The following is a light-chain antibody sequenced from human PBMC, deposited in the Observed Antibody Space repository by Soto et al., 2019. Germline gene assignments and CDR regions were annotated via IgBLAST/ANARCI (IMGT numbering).Light chain of an antibody. V-gene: IGKV3-15*01. CDR3: QQDNDLPLT. Sequence: EIVMTQSPATLSVSPGERATLSCRASQSVRGKVAWYQQRPGQAPRLLIYGASTTATYIPARFSGRGSGTEFTLTINSLHSEDFADYYFQQDNDLPLTFDGGSKLDIK. CDR2: GAS. J-gene: IGKJ4*01. CDR1: QSVRGK.